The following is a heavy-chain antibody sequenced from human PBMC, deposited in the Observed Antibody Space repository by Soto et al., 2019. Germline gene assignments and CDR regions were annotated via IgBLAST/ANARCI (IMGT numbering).Heavy chain of an antibody. CDR3: ARGGAMGVDY. J-gene: IGHJ4*02. Sequence: EVQLVESGGGVVQPGGSLRLSCTASGFTFNTHWMHWVRQAPGRGLVWVSRIYFDGITTHSADSVKGRLTVSIANAKNTLSLHVNTLRDEDTAVYYCARGGAMGVDYWGQGTLGTVSS. CDR2: IYFDGITT. CDR1: GFTFNTHW. D-gene: IGHD1-26*01. V-gene: IGHV3-74*01.